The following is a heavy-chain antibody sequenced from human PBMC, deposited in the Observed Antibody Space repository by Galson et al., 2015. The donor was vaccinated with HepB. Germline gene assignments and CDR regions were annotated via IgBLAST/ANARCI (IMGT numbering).Heavy chain of an antibody. V-gene: IGHV4-34*01. Sequence: SETLSLTCAVYGGSFSGYYWSWIRQPPGKGLEWIGEINHSGSTNYNPSLKSRVTISVDTSKNQFSLKLSSVTAADTAVYYCARNRLRSYYFDYWGQGTLVTVSS. D-gene: IGHD5-12*01. CDR3: ARNRLRSYYFDY. CDR1: GGSFSGYY. J-gene: IGHJ4*02. CDR2: INHSGST.